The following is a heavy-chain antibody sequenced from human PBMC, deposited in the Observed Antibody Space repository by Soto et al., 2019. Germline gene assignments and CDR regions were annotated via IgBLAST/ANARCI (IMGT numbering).Heavy chain of an antibody. CDR2: IYYSGST. J-gene: IGHJ4*02. CDR1: GGSISSYY. CDR3: ASSPIDGPYYYDSSGPAVY. Sequence: PSETLSLTCTVSGGSISSYYWSWIRQPPGKGLEWIGYIYYSGSTNYNPSLKSRVTISVDTSKNQFSLKLSSVTAADTAVYYCASSPIDGPYYYDSSGPAVYWGQGTLVTVSS. V-gene: IGHV4-59*01. D-gene: IGHD3-22*01.